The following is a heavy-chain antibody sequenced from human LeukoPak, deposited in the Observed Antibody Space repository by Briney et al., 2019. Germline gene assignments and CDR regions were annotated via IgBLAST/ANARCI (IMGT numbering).Heavy chain of an antibody. CDR3: ARDKYTSGWQATDY. CDR2: INTKTGNP. J-gene: IGHJ4*02. D-gene: IGHD6-19*01. V-gene: IGHV7-4-1*02. CDR1: GYTFTTYA. Sequence: GASVKVSCKASGYTFTTYAMDWVRQAPGQGLEWMGWINTKTGNPTYAQGFTGRFVFSLDTSVSTAYLQITSLKPEDTAVYYCARDKYTSGWQATDYWGQGTLVTVSS.